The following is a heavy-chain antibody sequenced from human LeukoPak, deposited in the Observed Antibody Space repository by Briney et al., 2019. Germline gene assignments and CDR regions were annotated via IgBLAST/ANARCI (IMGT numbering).Heavy chain of an antibody. V-gene: IGHV3-23*01. J-gene: IGHJ4*02. CDR2: ITGSGGNP. Sequence: GGSLRLSCAASGFTFSNYAMSWVRQAPGKGREWVSAITGSGGNPYYADSVKGRFTISRDNSKNTEFLQMNSLRAEDTAVYYCAKWGDYDVLTGYYVSDYWGQGTLVTVSS. CDR1: GFTFSNYA. CDR3: AKWGDYDVLTGYYVSDY. D-gene: IGHD3-9*01.